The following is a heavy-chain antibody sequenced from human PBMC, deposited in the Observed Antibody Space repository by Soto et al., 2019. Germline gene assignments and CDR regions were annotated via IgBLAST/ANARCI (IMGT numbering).Heavy chain of an antibody. CDR2: IGTAGDP. D-gene: IGHD6-19*01. V-gene: IGHV3-13*05. CDR1: GFTFSSYD. Sequence: GGSLRLSCAASGFTFSSYDMHWVRQSTGKVLEWVSAIGTAGDPYYPGSVKGRFTISRENAKNSLYLQMNSLRAGDTAVYYCARALIAVAGLDYYYYGMEVWGQGTTVTVSS. J-gene: IGHJ6*02. CDR3: ARALIAVAGLDYYYYGMEV.